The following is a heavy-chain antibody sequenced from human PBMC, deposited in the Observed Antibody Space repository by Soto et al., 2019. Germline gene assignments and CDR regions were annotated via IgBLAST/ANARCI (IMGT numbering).Heavy chain of an antibody. V-gene: IGHV1-2*02. CDR3: ARPYSSTWYFGMDV. CDR2: INPNSGGT. J-gene: IGHJ6*02. CDR1: GYTFTDYY. Sequence: QVQLVQSGAEVKKPGASMKVSCKASGYTFTDYYIHWVRQAPGQGLEWMGWINPNSGGTIYAQNFQGRVTMTTDTSISTAYMEVSRLRSDDTAVYYCARPYSSTWYFGMDVWGQGTTVIVS. D-gene: IGHD6-13*01.